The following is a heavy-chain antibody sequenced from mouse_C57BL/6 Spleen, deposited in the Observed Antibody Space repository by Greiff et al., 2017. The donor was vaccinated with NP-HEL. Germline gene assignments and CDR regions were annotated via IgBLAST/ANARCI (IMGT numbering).Heavy chain of an antibody. CDR1: GYTFTDHT. CDR3: AKNYYGSSDLYWYFDV. J-gene: IGHJ1*03. V-gene: IGHV1-78*01. D-gene: IGHD1-1*01. CDR2: IYPRDGST. Sequence: SDAELVKPGASVKISCKVSGYTFTDHTIHWMKQRPEQGLEWIGYIYPRDGSTKYNEKFKGKATLTADKSSSTAYMQLNSLTSEDSAVYFCAKNYYGSSDLYWYFDVWGTGTTVTVSS.